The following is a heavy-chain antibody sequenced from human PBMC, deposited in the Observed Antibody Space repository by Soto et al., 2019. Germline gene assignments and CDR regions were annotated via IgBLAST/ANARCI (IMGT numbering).Heavy chain of an antibody. V-gene: IGHV3-48*02. CDR3: AREYILGVRSFDY. CDR2: ISSGSKTI. D-gene: IGHD3-3*01. Sequence: AGGSLRLSCAASGFTFSGYSVNWVRQAPGQGLEWVSYISSGSKTIYYAESVKGRFTVSRYNARNSQYLKMNSLRDEDTAVYYCAREYILGVRSFDYWGQGTLVTVSS. J-gene: IGHJ4*02. CDR1: GFTFSGYS.